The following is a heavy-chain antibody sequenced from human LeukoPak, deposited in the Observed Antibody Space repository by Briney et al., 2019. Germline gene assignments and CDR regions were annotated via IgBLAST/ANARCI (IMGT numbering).Heavy chain of an antibody. J-gene: IGHJ3*02. Sequence: GGSLRLSCAASGFTFSNAWMSWVRQAPGKGLEWVGRIKSKTDGGTTDYAAPVKGRFTISRVDSKNTLYLQMNSLKTEDTAVYYCTTVPSSVRKTGVAFDIWGQGTMVTVSS. D-gene: IGHD2-2*01. CDR1: GFTFSNAW. CDR2: IKSKTDGGTT. CDR3: TTVPSSVRKTGVAFDI. V-gene: IGHV3-15*01.